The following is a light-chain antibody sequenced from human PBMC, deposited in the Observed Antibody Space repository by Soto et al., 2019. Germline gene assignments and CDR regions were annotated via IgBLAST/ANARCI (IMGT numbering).Light chain of an antibody. CDR3: CSYAGSSTYVV. J-gene: IGLJ2*01. V-gene: IGLV2-23*01. CDR2: EGS. Sequence: QSALTQPASVSGSPGQSITISCTGTSSDVGSYNLVSWYQQHPGKAPNLMIYEGSKRPSGVSNRFSGSKSGNTASLTISGRGAEDEGDYDCCSYAGSSTYVVFGGGTEVTVL. CDR1: SSDVGSYNL.